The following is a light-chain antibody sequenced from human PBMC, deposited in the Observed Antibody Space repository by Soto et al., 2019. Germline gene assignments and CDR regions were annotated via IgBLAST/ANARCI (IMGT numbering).Light chain of an antibody. CDR3: LQDYDYPRT. CDR2: GTS. J-gene: IGKJ1*01. Sequence: AIQMTQSPSSLSASVGDRVTITCRASQGIRDDVGWYQQRPGEAPRLLIYGTSNLQSGVPSRFSGSGSGTDFTLTISILQPEDFATYYCLQDYDYPRTFGQGTKVDIK. CDR1: QGIRDD. V-gene: IGKV1-6*01.